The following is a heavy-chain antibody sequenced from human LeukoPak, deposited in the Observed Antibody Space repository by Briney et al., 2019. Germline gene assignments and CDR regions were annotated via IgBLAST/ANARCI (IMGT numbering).Heavy chain of an antibody. CDR2: ICSGAPT. V-gene: IGHV3-23*01. CDR3: AKDCHLAD. J-gene: IGHJ4*02. CDR1: GFTFSNYA. Sequence: GGSLRLSCAASGFTFSNYAMSWVRQAPGKGLEWLSPICSGAPTDSADSLTRRFTISRDHSKTTLYLQMNNLRADDTAVYYCAKDCHLADWGQGTLVTVSS.